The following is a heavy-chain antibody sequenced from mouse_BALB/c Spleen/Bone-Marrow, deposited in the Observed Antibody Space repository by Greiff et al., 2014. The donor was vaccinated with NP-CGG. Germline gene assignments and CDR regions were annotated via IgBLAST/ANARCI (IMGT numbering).Heavy chain of an antibody. CDR3: AKLNWDEGDY. V-gene: IGHV2-6-5*01. CDR1: GFSLTDYG. J-gene: IGHJ2*01. CDR2: IWGGGIT. Sequence: QVQLQQPGPGLVAPSQSLSITCTVSGFSLTDYGVSWIRQPPGKGLEWLGVIWGGGITYYISPLKSRLSIGKDNSKSQVFLKMYSLQTDDTAMYYCAKLNWDEGDYWGQGTTLTVSS. D-gene: IGHD4-1*01.